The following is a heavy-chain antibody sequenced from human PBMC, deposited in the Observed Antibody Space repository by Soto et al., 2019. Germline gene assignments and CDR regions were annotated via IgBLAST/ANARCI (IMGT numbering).Heavy chain of an antibody. CDR3: ARDRCYDGTCYSASDS. Sequence: WGSLSLSCAASGFSFSTYNMDWVRQAPGKGPEWIAYISTTSFTIYYADSVKGRFTISRDNDRNSLYLEMNSLRDEDTAVYYWARDRCYDGTCYSASDSWGQGTLVTVSS. V-gene: IGHV3-48*02. D-gene: IGHD2-15*01. CDR1: GFSFSTYN. J-gene: IGHJ5*01. CDR2: ISTTSFTI.